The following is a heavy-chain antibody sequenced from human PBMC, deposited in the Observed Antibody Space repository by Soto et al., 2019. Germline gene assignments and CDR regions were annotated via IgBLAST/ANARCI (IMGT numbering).Heavy chain of an antibody. Sequence: SVKVSCKASGGTFSSYAISWVRQAPGQGLEWMGGIIPIFGTANYAQKFQGRVTITADESTSTAYMELSSLRSEDTAVYYCARSPLVPARGYYYYYGMDVWGQGTTVTVSS. V-gene: IGHV1-69*13. CDR1: GGTFSSYA. CDR2: IIPIFGTA. CDR3: ARSPLVPARGYYYYYGMDV. J-gene: IGHJ6*02. D-gene: IGHD2-2*01.